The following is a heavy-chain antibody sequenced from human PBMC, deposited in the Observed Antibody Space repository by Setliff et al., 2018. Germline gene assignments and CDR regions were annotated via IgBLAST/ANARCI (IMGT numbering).Heavy chain of an antibody. J-gene: IGHJ6*03. CDR3: ARMSGFLYMDV. CDR1: GGSISSGGYY. CDR2: IYYSGSTS. V-gene: IGHV4-31*03. Sequence: SETLSLTCTVSGGSISSGGYYWSWIRQHPGKGLEWIGYIYYSGSTSYYNPSLKSRVTLSLDTAKNQFSLELRAVTAADTALYYCARMSGFLYMDVWGKGTTVTVSS. D-gene: IGHD3-3*01.